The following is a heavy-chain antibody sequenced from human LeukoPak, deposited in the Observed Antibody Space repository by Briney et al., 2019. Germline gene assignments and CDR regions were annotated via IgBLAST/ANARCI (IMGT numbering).Heavy chain of an antibody. Sequence: PSETLSLTCAVYGGSFSGYYWSWIRQPPGKGLERIGEINHSGSTNYNPSLKSRVTISVDTSKNQFSLKLSSVTAADTAVYYCARGPYCSSTSCYTNWFDPWGQGTLVTVSS. V-gene: IGHV4-34*01. J-gene: IGHJ5*02. CDR2: INHSGST. D-gene: IGHD2-2*02. CDR1: GGSFSGYY. CDR3: ARGPYCSSTSCYTNWFDP.